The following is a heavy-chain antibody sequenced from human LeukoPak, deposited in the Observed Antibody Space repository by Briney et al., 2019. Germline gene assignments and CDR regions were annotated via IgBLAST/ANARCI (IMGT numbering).Heavy chain of an antibody. V-gene: IGHV4-34*01. J-gene: IGHJ4*02. Sequence: SETLSLTCAVYGGSFSGYYWSWIRQPPGKGLEWIGEINHSGSTNYNPSLKSRVTISVDTSKNQFSLKLSSVTAADTAVYYCAREGSRGYSLGYWGQGTLVTVSS. D-gene: IGHD3-22*01. CDR1: GGSFSGYY. CDR3: AREGSRGYSLGY. CDR2: INHSGST.